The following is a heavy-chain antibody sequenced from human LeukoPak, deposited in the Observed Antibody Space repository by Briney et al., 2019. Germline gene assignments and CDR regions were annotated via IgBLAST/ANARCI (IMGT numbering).Heavy chain of an antibody. CDR2: VSVTVDTT. V-gene: IGHV3-23*01. CDR3: ARGQWGLDV. J-gene: IGHJ4*02. CDR1: GFTFSTYA. Sequence: GGSLRLSCVASGFTFSTYAMTWVRQAPGKGLEWVSTVSVTVDTTYHANSVKGRFTISRDNTKNSVYLQMNSLRADDSAVYYCARGQWGLDVWGQGTLVTVSS. D-gene: IGHD7-27*01.